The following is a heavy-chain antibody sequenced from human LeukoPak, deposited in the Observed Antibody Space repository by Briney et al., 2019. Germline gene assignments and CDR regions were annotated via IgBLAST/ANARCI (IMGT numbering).Heavy chain of an antibody. Sequence: SVKVSCKPSGGTFFSYAIIWVRQAPGQGLEWMGRIIPVLHITTYAQKFQGRVSITANRSMNTVYMKLSSLTSEDTAVYYCAREPGRPGYYYGMDVWGQGTTVTVSS. CDR2: IIPVLHIT. D-gene: IGHD2-2*01. CDR3: AREPGRPGYYYGMDV. CDR1: GGTFFSYA. V-gene: IGHV1-69*04. J-gene: IGHJ6*02.